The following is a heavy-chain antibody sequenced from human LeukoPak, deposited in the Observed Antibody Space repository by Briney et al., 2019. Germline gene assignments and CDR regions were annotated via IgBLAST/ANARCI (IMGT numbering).Heavy chain of an antibody. Sequence: SETLSLTCTVSGGSISSSSYYWGWIRQPPGKGLEWIGSIYYSGSTYYNPSLKSRVTISVDTSKNQFSLKLSSVTAADTAVCYCASQSITIFGVVPDYWGQGTLVTVSS. CDR2: IYYSGST. V-gene: IGHV4-39*01. D-gene: IGHD3-3*01. CDR1: GGSISSSSYY. J-gene: IGHJ4*02. CDR3: ASQSITIFGVVPDY.